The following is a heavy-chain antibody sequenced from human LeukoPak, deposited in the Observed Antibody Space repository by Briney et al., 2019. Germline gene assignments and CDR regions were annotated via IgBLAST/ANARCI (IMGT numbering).Heavy chain of an antibody. Sequence: SETLSPTCTVSGGSISSYYWSWIRQPPGKGLEWIGYIYYSGSTNYNPSLKSRVTISVDTSKNQFSLKLSSVTAADTAVYYCARRKMATIRNWNAFDIWGQGTMVTVSS. CDR2: IYYSGST. CDR1: GGSISSYY. J-gene: IGHJ3*02. D-gene: IGHD5-12*01. CDR3: ARRKMATIRNWNAFDI. V-gene: IGHV4-59*08.